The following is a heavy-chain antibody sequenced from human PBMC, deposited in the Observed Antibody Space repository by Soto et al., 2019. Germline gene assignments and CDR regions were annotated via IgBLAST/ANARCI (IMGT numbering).Heavy chain of an antibody. J-gene: IGHJ4*02. CDR2: IPNNGSP. D-gene: IGHD7-27*01. CDR1: GGSVRTGSYH. V-gene: IGHV4-61*01. Sequence: PSETLSLTCSVSGGSVRTGSYHWSWIRQPPGEGLEWIGFIPNNGSPDYNPSLKSRVVVSIDRSKNQFSLKVNSVTAADTAVYFCARIDWGGDSWGQGTLVTVSS. CDR3: ARIDWGGDS.